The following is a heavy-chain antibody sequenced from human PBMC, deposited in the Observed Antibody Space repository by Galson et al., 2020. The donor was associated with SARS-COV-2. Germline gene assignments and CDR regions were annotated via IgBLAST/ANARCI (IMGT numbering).Heavy chain of an antibody. V-gene: IGHV1-69*13. CDR2: IIPIFGTA. Sequence: SVKVSCKASGGTFSSYAISWVRQAPGQGLEWMGGIIPIFGTANYAQKFQDRVTITADESTSTAYMELSSLRSEDTAVYYCARVPEYCSSTSCSYYYYYYMDVWGKGTTVTVSS. J-gene: IGHJ6*03. CDR3: ARVPEYCSSTSCSYYYYYYMDV. CDR1: GGTFSSYA. D-gene: IGHD2-2*01.